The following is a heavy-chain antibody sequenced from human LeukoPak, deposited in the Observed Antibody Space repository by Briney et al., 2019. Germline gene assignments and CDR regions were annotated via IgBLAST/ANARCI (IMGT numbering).Heavy chain of an antibody. CDR3: ARHVSRGGTLYFDY. CDR1: GGSISSYY. D-gene: IGHD2/OR15-2a*01. J-gene: IGHJ4*02. Sequence: SETLSLTCTVSGGSISSYYWSWIRQPPGKGLEWIGYIYYSGSTNYNPSLKSRVTISVDTSKNQFSLKLSSVTAADTAVYYCARHVSRGGTLYFDYWGQGTLVTVSS. V-gene: IGHV4-59*08. CDR2: IYYSGST.